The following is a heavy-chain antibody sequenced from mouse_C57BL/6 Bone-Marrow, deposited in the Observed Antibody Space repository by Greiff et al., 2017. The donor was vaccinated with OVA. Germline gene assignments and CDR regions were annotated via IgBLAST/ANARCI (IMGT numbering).Heavy chain of an antibody. V-gene: IGHV1-58*01. CDR1: GYTFTSYG. Sequence: VQLQQSGAELVRPGSSVKMSCKTSGYTFTSYGINWVKQRPGQGLEWIGYIYIGNGYTEYNEKFKGKATLTSDTSSSTAYMQLSSLTSEYSAIYFCARSHLLLRKPLYYFDYWGQGTTLTVSS. J-gene: IGHJ2*01. CDR2: IYIGNGYT. D-gene: IGHD1-1*01. CDR3: ARSHLLLRKPLYYFDY.